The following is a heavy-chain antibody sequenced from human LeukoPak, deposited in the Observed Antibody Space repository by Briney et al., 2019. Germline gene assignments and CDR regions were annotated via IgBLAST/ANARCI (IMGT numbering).Heavy chain of an antibody. CDR3: AELGITMIGGV. J-gene: IGHJ6*04. CDR1: GFIFSNYA. Sequence: GGSLRLSCTASGFIFSNYAMSWVRQAPGKGLEWVSYISSSGSTIYYADSVKGRFTISRDNAKNSLYLQMNSLRAEDTAVYYCAELGITMIGGVWGKGTTVTISS. V-gene: IGHV3-48*03. CDR2: ISSSGSTI. D-gene: IGHD3-10*02.